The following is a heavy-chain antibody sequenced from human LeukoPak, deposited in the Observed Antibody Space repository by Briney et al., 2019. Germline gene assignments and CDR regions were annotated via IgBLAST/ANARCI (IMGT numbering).Heavy chain of an antibody. CDR2: ISWNSGSI. CDR1: GFTFDDYA. Sequence: GGSLRLSCAASGFTFDDYAMHWVRQAPGKGLGWVSGISWNSGSIGYADSVKGRFTISRDNAKNSLYLQMNSLRAEDTALYYCAKDSSSWYYFDYWGQGTLVTVSS. J-gene: IGHJ4*02. V-gene: IGHV3-9*01. CDR3: AKDSSSWYYFDY. D-gene: IGHD6-13*01.